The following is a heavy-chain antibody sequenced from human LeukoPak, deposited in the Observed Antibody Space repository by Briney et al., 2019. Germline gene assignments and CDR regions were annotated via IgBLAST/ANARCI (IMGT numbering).Heavy chain of an antibody. CDR1: GGSISSSSYY. D-gene: IGHD2-15*01. CDR3: ACRGGSCGHSSAFDI. V-gene: IGHV4-39*01. Sequence: SETLSLTCTVSGGSISSSSYYWGWIRQPPGKGLEWIGSIYYSGSTYYNPSLKSRVTISVDTSKNQFSLKLSSVTAADTAAYYCACRGGSCGHSSAFDIWGQGTMVTVSS. CDR2: IYYSGST. J-gene: IGHJ3*02.